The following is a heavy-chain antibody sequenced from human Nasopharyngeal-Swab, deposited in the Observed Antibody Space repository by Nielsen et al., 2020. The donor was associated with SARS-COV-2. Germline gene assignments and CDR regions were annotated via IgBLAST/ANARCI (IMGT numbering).Heavy chain of an antibody. CDR2: LSASGGST. CDR1: GFTFSNYG. J-gene: IGHJ6*03. Sequence: GESLKISCAASGFTFSNYGMSWVRQAPGKGLEWVSGLSASGGSTYYADSVKGRFTISKDNPKNTLYLQMNTLRAEDTALYYCAKGHDRSGFHHMDVWGKGTTVTVSS. CDR3: AKGHDRSGFHHMDV. D-gene: IGHD3-22*01. V-gene: IGHV3-23*01.